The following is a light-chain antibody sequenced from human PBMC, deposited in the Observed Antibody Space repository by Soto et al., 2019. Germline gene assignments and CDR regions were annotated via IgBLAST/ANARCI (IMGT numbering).Light chain of an antibody. J-gene: IGLJ1*01. Sequence: QSVLTQPASVSRSPGQSITISCTGTSSDVGGYNFVSWYQQYPGKAPKLMIHDVTSRPSGVSNRFSGSKSGTTASLTISGLQAEDEADYYCCSYTSSTSYVFGTGTKVTVL. CDR2: DVT. CDR1: SSDVGGYNF. V-gene: IGLV2-14*01. CDR3: CSYTSSTSYV.